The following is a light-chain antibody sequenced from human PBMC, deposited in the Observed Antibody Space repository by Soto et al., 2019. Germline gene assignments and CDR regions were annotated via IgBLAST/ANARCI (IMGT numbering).Light chain of an antibody. J-gene: IGKJ3*01. CDR3: QQSYNGPFT. Sequence: DIQLTQSPSFLSASVGDRVTITCRASQSISSWLAWYQQKPGKAPKLLIYSASSLQTGVPSRFSGSGSGTDFTLTISSLQPEDFATYYCQQSYNGPFTFGPGTKVDIK. CDR2: SAS. V-gene: IGKV1-39*01. CDR1: QSISSW.